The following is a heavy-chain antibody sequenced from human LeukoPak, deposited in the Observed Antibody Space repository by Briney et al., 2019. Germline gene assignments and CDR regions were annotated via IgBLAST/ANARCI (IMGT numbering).Heavy chain of an antibody. D-gene: IGHD6-13*01. CDR1: GFTFDNFA. CDR2: ISADGDNT. Sequence: GGSLRLSCAASGFTFDNFAMHWVRQPPGKGLEWVSLISADGDNTKNADSVKGRFTISRDNSKNSLGLQMSSLRSEDTAVYYCAKDAVGTAAGYYIDNWGQGALVTVSP. J-gene: IGHJ4*02. CDR3: AKDAVGTAAGYYIDN. V-gene: IGHV3-43*02.